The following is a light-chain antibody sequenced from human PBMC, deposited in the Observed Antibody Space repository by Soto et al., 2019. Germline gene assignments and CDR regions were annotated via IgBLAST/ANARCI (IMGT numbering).Light chain of an antibody. J-gene: IGKJ1*01. CDR3: QQYGSSWWT. V-gene: IGKV3-20*01. Sequence: EIVLTQSPGTLSLSPGERATLSFRATQSVSSSYLAWYQQKPGQAPRLLLYGASSRAPGIPARFSGSGSGTDFPLTISRLEPEDFAVYYCQQYGSSWWTFGQGTKVEI. CDR2: GAS. CDR1: QSVSSSY.